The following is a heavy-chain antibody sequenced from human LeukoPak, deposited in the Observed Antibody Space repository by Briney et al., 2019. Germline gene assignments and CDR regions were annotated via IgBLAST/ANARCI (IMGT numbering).Heavy chain of an antibody. CDR3: AKGGGYEAQYYYYYLDV. CDR1: GFTFSSYG. J-gene: IGHJ6*03. D-gene: IGHD5-12*01. Sequence: PGGSLRLSCAASGFTFSSYGMHWVRQAPRKGLEWVAFIRIEGSNKYYAGSVKGRFTISRDNSKNTLYLQMKSLRAEDTAVYYCAKGGGYEAQYYYYYLDVWGKGTTVTISS. CDR2: IRIEGSNK. V-gene: IGHV3-30*02.